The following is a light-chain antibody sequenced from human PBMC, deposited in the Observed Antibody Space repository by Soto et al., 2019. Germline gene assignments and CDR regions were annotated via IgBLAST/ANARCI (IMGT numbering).Light chain of an antibody. CDR1: QSISGT. Sequence: EIVMTQYPATLSVSPGGRYTLSCMASQSISGTLAWYQQKPGQAPRLLIYGASNRATGIPARFSGSGSGTEFTLTISSLQSEDFAVYYCQQSNNWPQWTVGQVTKVDIK. V-gene: IGKV3-15*01. CDR3: QQSNNWPQWT. CDR2: GAS. J-gene: IGKJ1*01.